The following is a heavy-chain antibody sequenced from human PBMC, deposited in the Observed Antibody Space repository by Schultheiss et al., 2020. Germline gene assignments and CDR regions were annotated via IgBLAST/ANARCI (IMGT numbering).Heavy chain of an antibody. CDR3: ARDHHGAR. CDR2: ISGSGGST. D-gene: IGHD1-14*01. CDR1: GFTFDDYA. Sequence: GGSLRLSCAASGFTFDDYAMHWVRQAPGKGLEWVSAISGSGGSTYYADSVKGRFTISRDNSKNTLYLQMNSLRAEDTAVYYCARDHHGARWGQGTLVTVSS. V-gene: IGHV3-23*01. J-gene: IGHJ4*02.